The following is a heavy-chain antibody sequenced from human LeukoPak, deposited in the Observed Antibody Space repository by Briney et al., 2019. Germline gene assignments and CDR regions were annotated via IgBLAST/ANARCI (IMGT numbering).Heavy chain of an antibody. D-gene: IGHD3-16*01. CDR2: IYPGDSDT. J-gene: IGHJ3*02. Sequence: GESLKISCKGSGYSFTSYWIGWVRQMPGKGLEWMGIIYPGDSDTRYSPSFQGQVTISADKSISTAYLRRSSLKASDTAMYYCARPLPTVGELLGAFDIWGQGTMVAVSS. CDR1: GYSFTSYW. V-gene: IGHV5-51*01. CDR3: ARPLPTVGELLGAFDI.